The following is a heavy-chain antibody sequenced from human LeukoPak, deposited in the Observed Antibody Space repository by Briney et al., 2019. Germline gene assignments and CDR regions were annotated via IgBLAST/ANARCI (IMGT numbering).Heavy chain of an antibody. Sequence: GGTLRLSCAASGFTFSSYEMDWVRQAPGKGLEWVSYISSSGSTIYYADSVKGRFTISRDNAKNSLYLQMNSLRAEDTAVYYCAELGITMIGGVWGKGTTVTISS. J-gene: IGHJ6*04. V-gene: IGHV3-48*03. D-gene: IGHD3-10*02. CDR1: GFTFSSYE. CDR3: AELGITMIGGV. CDR2: ISSSGSTI.